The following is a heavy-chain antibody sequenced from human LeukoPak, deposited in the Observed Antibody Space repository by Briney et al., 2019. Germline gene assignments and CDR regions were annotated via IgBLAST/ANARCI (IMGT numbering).Heavy chain of an antibody. CDR2: ISAYNGNT. V-gene: IGHV1-18*01. CDR3: ARGLGYCSGGSCPDDY. J-gene: IGHJ4*02. D-gene: IGHD2-15*01. CDR1: GYTFTSYG. Sequence: ASVKVSCKASGYTFTSYGISWVRQAPGQGLEWMGWISAYNGNTNYAQKLQGRVTMTTDTSTSTAYMELRSLRSDDTAVYYCARGLGYCSGGSCPDDYWGQGSLVTVSS.